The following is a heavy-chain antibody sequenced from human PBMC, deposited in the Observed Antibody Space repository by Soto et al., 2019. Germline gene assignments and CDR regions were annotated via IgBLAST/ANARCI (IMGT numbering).Heavy chain of an antibody. J-gene: IGHJ4*02. Sequence: TGGSLRLSCAASGFTFSSYAISWVRQAPGKGLEWVSAISGSGGSTYYADSVKGRFTISRDNSKNTLYLQMNSLRAEDTAVYYCAKVLLDCSSTSCPLDYWGQGTPVTVS. CDR1: GFTFSSYA. CDR3: AKVLLDCSSTSCPLDY. CDR2: ISGSGGST. V-gene: IGHV3-23*01. D-gene: IGHD2-2*01.